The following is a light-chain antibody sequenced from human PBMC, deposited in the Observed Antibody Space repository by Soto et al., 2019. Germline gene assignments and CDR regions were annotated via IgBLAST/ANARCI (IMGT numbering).Light chain of an antibody. CDR3: QSYDISLTTWV. Sequence: QSVLTQPPSVSGAPRQRVTISCTWSSSNIGAGYDVHWYQQLPGTAPKLLIYGNSNRPSGVPDRFSGSKSGASASLAITGLQAEDEADYYCQSYDISLTTWVFGGGTKLTVL. J-gene: IGLJ3*02. CDR1: SSNIGAGYD. CDR2: GNS. V-gene: IGLV1-40*01.